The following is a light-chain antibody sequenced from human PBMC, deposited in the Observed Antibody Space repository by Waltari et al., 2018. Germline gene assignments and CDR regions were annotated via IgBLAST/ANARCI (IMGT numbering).Light chain of an antibody. CDR2: EVS. CDR3: SSYAGSKGV. CDR1: SADVGGYTN. J-gene: IGLJ1*01. V-gene: IGLV2-8*01. Sequence: QLPRTQPPPASGPLGRSAPTPCTGTSADVGGYTNVSWYQQHPGKAPKLMIYEVSKRPSGVPDRFSGSKSGNTASLTVSGLQAEDEADYYCSSYAGSKGVFGTGTKVTVL.